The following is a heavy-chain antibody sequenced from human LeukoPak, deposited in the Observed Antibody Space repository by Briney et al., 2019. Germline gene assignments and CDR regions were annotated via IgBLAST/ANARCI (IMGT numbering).Heavy chain of an antibody. J-gene: IGHJ4*02. V-gene: IGHV4-39*07. CDR2: IYYSGST. Sequence: SETLSLTCTVSGGSISSSSYYWGWIRQPPGKGLEWIGSIYYSGSTYYNPSLKSRVTISVDTSKNQFSLKLSSVTAADTAVYYCARDHGYMVRGVIIYQIDYWGQGTLVTVSS. CDR1: GGSISSSSYY. CDR3: ARDHGYMVRGVIIYQIDY. D-gene: IGHD3-10*01.